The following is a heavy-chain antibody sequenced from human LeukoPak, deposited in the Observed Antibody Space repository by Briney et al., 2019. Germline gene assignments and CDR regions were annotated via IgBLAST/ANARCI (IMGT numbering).Heavy chain of an antibody. V-gene: IGHV3-66*02. D-gene: IGHD6-19*01. CDR2: IYSGGST. CDR1: GFTVSSNY. J-gene: IGHJ4*02. Sequence: GGSLRLSCAASGFTVSSNYMSWVRQAPGEGLEWVSVIYSGGSTYYADSVKGRFTISRDNSKNTLYLQMNSLRAEDTAVYYCARWGGAVAGDHWGQGTLVTVSS. CDR3: ARWGGAVAGDH.